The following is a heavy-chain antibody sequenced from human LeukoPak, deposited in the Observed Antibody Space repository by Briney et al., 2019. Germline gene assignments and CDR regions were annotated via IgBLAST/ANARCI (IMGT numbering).Heavy chain of an antibody. CDR3: ARFTAAGFFADY. CDR2: IYYSGST. Sequence: SETLSLTCTVSGGSISSSSYCWGWIRQPPGKGLEWIGSIYYSGSTYYNPSLETRVTMSVDTSKNQFSLKLSSVTAADTAVYYCARFTAAGFFADYWGQGTLVTVSS. J-gene: IGHJ4*02. D-gene: IGHD3-3*01. CDR1: GGSISSSSYC. V-gene: IGHV4-39*07.